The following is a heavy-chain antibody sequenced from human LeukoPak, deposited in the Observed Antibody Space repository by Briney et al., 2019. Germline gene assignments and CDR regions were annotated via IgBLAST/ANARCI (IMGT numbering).Heavy chain of an antibody. J-gene: IGHJ5*02. CDR3: ARATIGYSYGYEQAHWFDP. Sequence: NPSETLSLTCTVSGYSISSGYYWGWIRQPPGKGLEWIGGIYHSGSTYYNPSLKSRVTISVDTSKNQFSLKLSSVTAADTAVYYCARATIGYSYGYEQAHWFDPWGQGTLVTVSS. CDR1: GYSISSGYY. D-gene: IGHD5-18*01. V-gene: IGHV4-38-2*02. CDR2: IYHSGST.